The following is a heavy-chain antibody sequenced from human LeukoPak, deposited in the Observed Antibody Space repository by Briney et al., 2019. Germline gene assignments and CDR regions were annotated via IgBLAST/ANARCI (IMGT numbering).Heavy chain of an antibody. CDR3: AKALPGSYFDY. CDR2: ISDDGITK. CDR1: GFTFSRYG. V-gene: IGHV3-30*18. Sequence: GGSLRLSCAPSGFTFSRYGMRWVRPGLRNRLERVVVISDDGITKYYADSVRGSFTISRYNSENTLYLQMNSLRAEDTALYFCAKALPGSYFDYWGQGTLVTVSS. J-gene: IGHJ4*02. D-gene: IGHD1-26*01.